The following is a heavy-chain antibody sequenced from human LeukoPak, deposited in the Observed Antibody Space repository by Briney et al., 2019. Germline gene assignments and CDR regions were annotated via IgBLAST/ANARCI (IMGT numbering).Heavy chain of an antibody. D-gene: IGHD3-22*01. CDR2: ISGSGGST. CDR1: GFTFSSYA. J-gene: IGHJ4*02. CDR3: AKDLVVVALGDY. Sequence: GGSLRLSCAASGFTFSSYAMSWVRQAPGKGLEWVSAISGSGGSTYYADPVKGRFTISRDNSKNTLYLQMNSLGAEDTAVYYCAKDLVVVALGDYWGQGTLVTVSS. V-gene: IGHV3-23*01.